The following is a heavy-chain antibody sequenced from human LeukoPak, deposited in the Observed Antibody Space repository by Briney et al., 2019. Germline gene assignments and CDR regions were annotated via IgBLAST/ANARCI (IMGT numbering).Heavy chain of an antibody. V-gene: IGHV4-39*07. CDR2: IYYSGST. Sequence: SETLSLTCSVSGGSISSSSYYWGWIRQPPGKGLEWIGSIYYSGSTYYNPSLKSRVTISVDTSKNQFSLNLTSVTAADTAVYFCTRAPRDYSNYLDLWAQGTLVTVSS. CDR3: TRAPRDYSNYLDL. D-gene: IGHD4-11*01. CDR1: GGSISSSSYY. J-gene: IGHJ4*02.